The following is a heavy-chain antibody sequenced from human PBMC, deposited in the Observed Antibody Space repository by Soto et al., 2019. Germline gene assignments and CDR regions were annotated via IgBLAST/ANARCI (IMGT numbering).Heavy chain of an antibody. CDR1: GFTLSDYF. Sequence: QVQLVESGGGMVRPGGSLRLSCAASGFTLSDYFMAWVRQSPRQGLEWISSSSSSGGYITYADSVRGRFTISRDNAKSSLYQQMNSRKAADSAVYYCARIQLAAYAFDIGGQGALVTVSS. V-gene: IGHV3-11*06. CDR3: ARIQLAAYAFDI. D-gene: IGHD6-25*01. J-gene: IGHJ3*02. CDR2: SSSSGGYI.